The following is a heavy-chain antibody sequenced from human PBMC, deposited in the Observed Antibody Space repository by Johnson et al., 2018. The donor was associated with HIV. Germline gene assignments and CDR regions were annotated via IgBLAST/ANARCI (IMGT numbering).Heavy chain of an antibody. J-gene: IGHJ3*02. CDR2: ISWNCGSI. V-gene: IGHV3-9*01. CDR1: GFTFDDYA. CDR3: AKGGDPLGGAFDI. D-gene: IGHD1-26*01. Sequence: VQLVESGGGLVQPGRSLRLSCAASGFTFDDYAMHWVRQAPGKGLEWVSGISWNCGSIGYADSVKGRFTISRDNAKNSLYLQMNSLRAEDTALYYCAKGGDPLGGAFDIWGQGTMGTVSS.